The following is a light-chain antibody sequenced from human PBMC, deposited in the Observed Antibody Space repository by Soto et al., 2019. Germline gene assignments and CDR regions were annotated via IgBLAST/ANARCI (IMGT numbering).Light chain of an antibody. CDR1: QSVSSSY. V-gene: IGKV3-20*01. CDR2: ASS. Sequence: EMGLTQSPGTLSLSPGERATLSCRASQSVSSSYLAWYQQKPGQAPRLLIYASSSTATGIPDRFSGSGSGTDFTLTISRLEPEDFAVYYCQQYGSAPPWAFGQGTKVYIK. J-gene: IGKJ1*01. CDR3: QQYGSAPPWA.